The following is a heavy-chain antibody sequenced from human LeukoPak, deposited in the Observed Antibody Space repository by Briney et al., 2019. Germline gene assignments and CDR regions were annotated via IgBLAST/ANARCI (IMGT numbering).Heavy chain of an antibody. CDR1: GFTFKNYS. Sequence: GGSLRLSCAASGFTFKNYSMTWVRQTPGKGLEWVSSINSGGLFIYYADSVKGRFTISRDIAKNSVYLQMNSLRVEDTAVYFCARTFVSRSGRLFDYWGQGTLVTVSS. CDR3: ARTFVSRSGRLFDY. D-gene: IGHD6-19*01. CDR2: INSGGLFI. J-gene: IGHJ4*02. V-gene: IGHV3-21*01.